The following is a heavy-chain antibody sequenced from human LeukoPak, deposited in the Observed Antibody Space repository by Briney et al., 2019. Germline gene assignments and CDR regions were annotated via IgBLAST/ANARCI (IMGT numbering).Heavy chain of an antibody. CDR3: ARGLDVVAATNDAFDI. CDR1: GFTFSSNS. J-gene: IGHJ3*02. Sequence: GGSLRLSCAASGFTFSSNSMNWVRQAPGKGLEWVSSISTSSSYIYYADSVRGRFTISRDNARNSLCLQMNSLRAEDTAVYYCARGLDVVAATNDAFDIWGQGTTVTVSS. V-gene: IGHV3-21*01. CDR2: ISTSSSYI. D-gene: IGHD2-15*01.